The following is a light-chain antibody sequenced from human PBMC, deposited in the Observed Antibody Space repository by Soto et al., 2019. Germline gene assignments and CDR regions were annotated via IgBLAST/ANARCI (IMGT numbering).Light chain of an antibody. J-gene: IGLJ3*02. CDR1: SSNIGAGYD. CDR2: VNS. V-gene: IGLV1-40*01. Sequence: QSALTQPPSVSGAPGQRVTISCTGSSSNIGAGYDVHWYQQLPGTAPKLLIYVNSNRPSGVPDRFSGSKSGTSASLAITGLQAEDEADYYCQSYDRSLNWVFGGGTKLTVL. CDR3: QSYDRSLNWV.